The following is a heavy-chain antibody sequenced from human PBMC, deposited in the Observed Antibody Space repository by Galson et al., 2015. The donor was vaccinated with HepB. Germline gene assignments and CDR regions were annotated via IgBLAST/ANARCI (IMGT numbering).Heavy chain of an antibody. CDR2: IIPILGIA. CDR1: GGTFSSSYA. Sequence: SVKVSCKASGGTFSSSYAISWVRQAPGQGLEWMGRIIPILGIANYAQKFQGRVTITADKSTSAAYMELSSLRSEDTAVYYCAKDLSTSGWYEGSGDFGYWGQGTLVTVSS. D-gene: IGHD6-19*01. V-gene: IGHV1-69*04. J-gene: IGHJ4*02. CDR3: AKDLSTSGWYEGSGDFGY.